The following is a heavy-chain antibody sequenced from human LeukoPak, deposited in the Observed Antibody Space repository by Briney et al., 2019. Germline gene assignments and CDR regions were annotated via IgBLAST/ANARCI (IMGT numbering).Heavy chain of an antibody. V-gene: IGHV1-69*01. J-gene: IGHJ6*03. CDR3: ATDLYSRGWYDPENYYYYYMDV. Sequence: SVKVSCKASGGTFSSYAISWVRQAPGQGLEWMGGIIPIFGTANYAQKLQGRVTITADESTSTAYMELSSLRSEDTAVYYCATDLYSRGWYDPENYYYYYMDVWGKGTTVTVSS. D-gene: IGHD6-19*01. CDR1: GGTFSSYA. CDR2: IIPIFGTA.